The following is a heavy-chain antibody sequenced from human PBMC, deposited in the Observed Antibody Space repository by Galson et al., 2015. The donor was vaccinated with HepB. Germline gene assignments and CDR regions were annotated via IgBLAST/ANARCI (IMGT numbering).Heavy chain of an antibody. J-gene: IGHJ4*02. V-gene: IGHV4-39*07. D-gene: IGHD1-14*01. CDR3: TRDPEPATAH. CDR1: GDSIHSNDYY. Sequence: GDSIHSNDYYWGWIRQPPGKGLEWIGSIYYSGRTYYKSSPKSRITISMDTSKNQFSLNLTSVTAADTAFYYCTRDPEPATAHWGQGTLVTVPS. CDR2: IYYSGRT.